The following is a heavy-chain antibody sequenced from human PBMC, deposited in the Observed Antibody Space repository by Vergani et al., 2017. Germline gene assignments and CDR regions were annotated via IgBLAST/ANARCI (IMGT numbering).Heavy chain of an antibody. CDR3: ARDLLVVITTDYYDGRDV. J-gene: IGHJ6*02. Sequence: EVQLVESGGGLVKPGGSLRLSCAASGFTFSSYSMNWVRQAPGKGLEWVSSISSSSSYIYYADSVKGRFTISRDNAKNSLYLQMNSLRAEDTAVYYCARDLLVVITTDYYDGRDVWGQGP. D-gene: IGHD3-22*01. V-gene: IGHV3-21*01. CDR2: ISSSSSYI. CDR1: GFTFSSYS.